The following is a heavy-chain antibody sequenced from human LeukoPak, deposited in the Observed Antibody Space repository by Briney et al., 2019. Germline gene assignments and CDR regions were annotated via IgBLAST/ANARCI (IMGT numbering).Heavy chain of an antibody. J-gene: IGHJ5*02. D-gene: IGHD3-3*01. CDR1: GGSFSGYY. CDR2: INHSGST. V-gene: IGHV4-34*01. CDR3: ARITIFGVVGYWFDP. Sequence: SETLSLTCAVYGGSFSGYYWSWIRQPPGKVLEWIGEINHSGSTNYNPSLKSRVTISVDTSKNQFSLKLSSVTAADTAVYYCARITIFGVVGYWFDPWGQGTLVTVSS.